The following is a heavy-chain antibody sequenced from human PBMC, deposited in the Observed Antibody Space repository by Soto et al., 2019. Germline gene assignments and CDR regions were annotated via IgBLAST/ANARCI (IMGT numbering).Heavy chain of an antibody. V-gene: IGHV3-21*01. J-gene: IGHJ4*01. CDR3: ARQDGTAGETSAFDY. CDR1: GLLPCTYG. Sequence: GWTMRLSCSPRGLLPCTYGMNWVSTPTGKGQEWVSTINGGSNYKYYANSVRGRVTISRDNDKNSLFLQMSSLTAEDTAVYYCARQDGTAGETSAFDYWGHGTLVTVS. D-gene: IGHD1-1*01. CDR2: INGGSNYK.